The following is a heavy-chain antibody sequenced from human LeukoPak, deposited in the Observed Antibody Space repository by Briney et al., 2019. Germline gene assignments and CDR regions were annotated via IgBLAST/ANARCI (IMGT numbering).Heavy chain of an antibody. CDR3: ARGPGARVRGVTHDY. Sequence: PSETLSLTCTVSGGSISSYYWSWIRQPPGKGLEWIGYIYYSGSTNYNPSLKSRVTISVDTSKNQFSLKLSSVTAADTAVYYCARGPGARVRGVTHDYWGQGTLVTVSS. CDR1: GGSISSYY. CDR2: IYYSGST. D-gene: IGHD3-10*01. J-gene: IGHJ4*02. V-gene: IGHV4-59*12.